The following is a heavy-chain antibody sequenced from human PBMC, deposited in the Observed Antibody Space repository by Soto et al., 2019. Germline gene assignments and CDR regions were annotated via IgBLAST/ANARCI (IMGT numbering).Heavy chain of an antibody. V-gene: IGHV4-39*01. Sequence: QLQLQESGPGLVKPSETLSLTCTVSGGSISSTSYYWGWIRQPPGKGLEWIANVYSNGRTYYNPSLKSRATISVATCTNQFSLRLSSVTAADTAVYYCARRISSSRDFAWLSHFDYWGQGTLVTVSS. J-gene: IGHJ4*02. CDR1: GGSISSTSYY. D-gene: IGHD3-9*01. CDR2: VYSNGRT. CDR3: ARRISSSRDFAWLSHFDY.